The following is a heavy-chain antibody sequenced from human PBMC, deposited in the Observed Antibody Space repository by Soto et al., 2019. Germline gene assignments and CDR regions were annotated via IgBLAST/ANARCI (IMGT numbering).Heavy chain of an antibody. D-gene: IGHD1-7*01. CDR1: GYTFTGYY. J-gene: IGHJ3*02. CDR3: ARELAGTTFAFDI. Sequence: EASVKVSCKASGYTFTGYYMHWVRQAPGQGLEWMGWINPNSGGTNYAQKFQGWVTMTRDTSISTAYMELSRLRSDDTAVYYCARELAGTTFAFDIWGQGTMVTVS. CDR2: INPNSGGT. V-gene: IGHV1-2*04.